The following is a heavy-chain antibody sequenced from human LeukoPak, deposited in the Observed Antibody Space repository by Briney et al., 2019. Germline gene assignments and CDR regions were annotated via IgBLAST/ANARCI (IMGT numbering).Heavy chain of an antibody. CDR3: ARCPGYCSGGSCYHVGFDY. Sequence: PSETLSLTCAVYGGAFSGYYWSWIPQPPGKGLEWIGEINHSGSTNYNPSLKSRVTISVDTSKNQFSLKLSSVTAADTAVYYCARCPGYCSGGSCYHVGFDYWGQGTLVTVSS. J-gene: IGHJ4*02. CDR2: INHSGST. V-gene: IGHV4-34*01. CDR1: GGAFSGYY. D-gene: IGHD2-15*01.